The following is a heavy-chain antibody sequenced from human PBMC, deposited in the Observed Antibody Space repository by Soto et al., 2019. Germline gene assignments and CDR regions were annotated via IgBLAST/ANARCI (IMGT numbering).Heavy chain of an antibody. D-gene: IGHD4-17*01. CDR2: ISGSGGST. CDR1: GFTFASKP. J-gene: IGHJ2*01. CDR3: AKRTVGWYFDL. Sequence: EVQLLESGGGLVQPGGSLGLPFAASGFTFASKPMNGVGQAPGKGLEWVSVISGSGGSTYYADAVKGRFTISRDNSKNTLYLQMNSLRAEDTAVYYCAKRTVGWYFDLWGRGTLVTVSS. V-gene: IGHV3-23*01.